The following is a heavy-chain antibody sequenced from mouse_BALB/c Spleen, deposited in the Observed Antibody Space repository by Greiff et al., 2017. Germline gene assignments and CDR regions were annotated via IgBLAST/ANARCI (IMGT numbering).Heavy chain of an antibody. D-gene: IGHD1-1*01. CDR1: GYTFTSYW. J-gene: IGHJ3*01. CDR2: IYPGSGST. V-gene: IGHV1S22*01. CDR3: TRCYYGSTAFAY. Sequence: LQQPGSELVRPGASVKLSCKASGYTFTSYWMHWVKQRPGQGLEWIGNIYPGSGSTNYDEKFKSKATLTVDTSSSTAYMQLSSLTSEDSAVYYCTRCYYGSTAFAYWGQGTLVTVSA.